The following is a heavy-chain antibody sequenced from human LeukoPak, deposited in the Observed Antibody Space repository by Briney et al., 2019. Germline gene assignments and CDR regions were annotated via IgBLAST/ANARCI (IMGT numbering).Heavy chain of an antibody. CDR3: ARAGSSSLYGMDV. CDR2: IYYSGST. V-gene: IGHV4-31*03. J-gene: IGHJ6*02. Sequence: SETLSLTCTVSGGSISSSSYYWGWIRQHPGKGLEWIGYIYYSGSTYYNPSLKSRVTISVDTSKNQFSLKLSSVTAADTAVYYCARAGSSSLYGMDVWGQGTTVTVSS. CDR1: GGSISSSSYY. D-gene: IGHD6-13*01.